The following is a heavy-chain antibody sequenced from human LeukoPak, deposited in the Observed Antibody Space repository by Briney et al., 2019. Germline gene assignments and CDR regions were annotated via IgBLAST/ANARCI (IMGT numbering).Heavy chain of an antibody. V-gene: IGHV4-34*01. CDR3: ARGGRYYGSGSYYSGY. CDR2: INHSGST. CDR1: GGSFSGYY. J-gene: IGHJ4*02. D-gene: IGHD3-10*01. Sequence: SETLSLTCAVYGGSFSGYYWSWIRQPPGKGLEWIGEINHSGSTNYNPSLKSRVTISVDTSKNQFSLKLSSVTAAGTAVYYCARGGRYYGSGSYYSGYWGQGTLVTVSS.